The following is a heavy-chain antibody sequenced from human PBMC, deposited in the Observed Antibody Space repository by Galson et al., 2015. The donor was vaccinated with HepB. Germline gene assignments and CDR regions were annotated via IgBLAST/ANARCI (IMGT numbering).Heavy chain of an antibody. J-gene: IGHJ4*02. CDR1: GFTFINYA. Sequence: SLRLSCAASGFTFINYAMNWVRQAPGKGLEWVSSLSGSGKTTYYADSVKGRFIISRDNSKNTLYLQMSSLRVDDTAVYYCTKEGGSSSVGRSFDFWGQGTLVTVSS. D-gene: IGHD6-6*01. CDR2: LSGSGKTT. CDR3: TKEGGSSSVGRSFDF. V-gene: IGHV3-23*01.